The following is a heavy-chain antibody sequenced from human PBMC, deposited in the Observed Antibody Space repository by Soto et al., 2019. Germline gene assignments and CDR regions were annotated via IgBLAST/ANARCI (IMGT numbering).Heavy chain of an antibody. CDR3: ARDGPPTDN. CDR1: GYTFSSYH. J-gene: IGHJ4*02. Sequence: QVQLVQSGAEGKKPGASVKVSCKASGYTFSSYHISWVRQAPGQGLEWMGWISAHNGNTNYAQKPXCRVTMTTDTSTTTACLELRSLRSADTAVYYGARDGPPTDNWGQGTRVTVSS. CDR2: ISAHNGNT. V-gene: IGHV1-18*01.